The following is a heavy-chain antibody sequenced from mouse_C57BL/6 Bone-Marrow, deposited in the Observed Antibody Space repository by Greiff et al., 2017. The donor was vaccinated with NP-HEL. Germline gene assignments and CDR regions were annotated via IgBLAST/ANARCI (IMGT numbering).Heavy chain of an antibody. Sequence: VQLQQSGAELVRPGASVKLSCTASGFNIKDDYMHWVKQRPEQGLEWIGWIDPENGDTEYASKFQGKATITADTSSNTAYLQHSSLTSEDTAVYYCTSYGSDYAMDYWGQGTSVTVSS. CDR3: TSYGSDYAMDY. V-gene: IGHV14-4*01. CDR1: GFNIKDDY. D-gene: IGHD1-1*01. J-gene: IGHJ4*01. CDR2: IDPENGDT.